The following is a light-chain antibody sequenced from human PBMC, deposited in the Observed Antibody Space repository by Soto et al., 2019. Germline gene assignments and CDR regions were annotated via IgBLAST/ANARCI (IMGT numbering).Light chain of an antibody. Sequence: DIRVTQSPSTLSASVGDRVTITCRASETVTKWLAWYQQKPGKAPNLLIYDASRLQIGVPSRFSGSESGADFTLTISSLQPDDFATYYCQQYSTYPYTFGQGTKLEIK. J-gene: IGKJ2*01. CDR1: ETVTKW. CDR2: DAS. V-gene: IGKV1-5*01. CDR3: QQYSTYPYT.